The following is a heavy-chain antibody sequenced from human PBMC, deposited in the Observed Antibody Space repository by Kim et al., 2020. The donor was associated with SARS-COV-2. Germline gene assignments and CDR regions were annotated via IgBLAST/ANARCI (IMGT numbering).Heavy chain of an antibody. D-gene: IGHD5-18*01. J-gene: IGHJ3*02. CDR2: IYYRGST. V-gene: IGHV4-59*01. CDR1: GGSLSPYY. Sequence: SETLSLTCTVSGGSLSPYYRSWIRQSPGKGLEWIGYIYYRGSTNYNPSLKSRVTISVDTSKNQFSLKLTSVSAADTALYYCARDLDTTMGDAFDIRGQVTMVTVS. CDR3: ARDLDTTMGDAFDI.